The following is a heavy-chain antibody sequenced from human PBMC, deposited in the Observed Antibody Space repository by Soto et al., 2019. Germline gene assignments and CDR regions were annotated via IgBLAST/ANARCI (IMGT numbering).Heavy chain of an antibody. CDR1: GFTFSSYA. D-gene: IGHD3-16*02. J-gene: IGHJ4*02. V-gene: IGHV3-23*01. CDR3: AKFRGGGDYDYIWGSCRVVDY. CDR2: ISGSGGST. Sequence: EVQLLESGGGLVQPGGSLRLSCAASGFTFSSYAMSWVRQAPGKGLEWVSAISGSGGSTYYADSVKGRFTISRDNSRNTLYLQMKEPRPEDTAVDYCAKFRGGGDYDYIWGSCRVVDYWGQGTLVTVSS.